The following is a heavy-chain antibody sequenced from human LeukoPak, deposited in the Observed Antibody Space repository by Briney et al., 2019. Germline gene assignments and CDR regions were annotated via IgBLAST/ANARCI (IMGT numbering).Heavy chain of an antibody. CDR3: ARDSLRQLVRTSCHLDS. J-gene: IGHJ5*01. Sequence: GGSLRLSCAAAGFFFRTYGIHCVRQAPGKGLEWVSFIRYDGSDKYYVDSVRGRFSVSRDNSRNTLDLQMNSLRPEDTGIYFCARDSLRQLVRTSCHLDSWGQGTVVTVSS. D-gene: IGHD6-6*01. CDR1: GFFFRTYG. V-gene: IGHV3-30*02. CDR2: IRYDGSDK.